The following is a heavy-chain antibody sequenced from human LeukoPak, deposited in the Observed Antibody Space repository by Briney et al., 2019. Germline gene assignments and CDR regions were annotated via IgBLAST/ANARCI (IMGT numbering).Heavy chain of an antibody. CDR1: GGSFSGYY. CDR2: INHSGST. D-gene: IGHD1-14*01. V-gene: IGHV4-34*01. J-gene: IGHJ4*02. CDR3: ARNRGFGY. Sequence: PSETLSLTCAVYGGSFSGYYWSWIRQPPGKGLEWIGEINHSGSTNYNPSLKSRVTISVDTSKNQFSLKLSSVTAADTAVYYCARNRGFGYWGQGTLVTVSS.